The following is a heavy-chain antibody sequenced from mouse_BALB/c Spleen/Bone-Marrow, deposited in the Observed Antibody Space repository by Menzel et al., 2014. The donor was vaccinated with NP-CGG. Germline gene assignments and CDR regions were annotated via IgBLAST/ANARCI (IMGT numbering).Heavy chain of an antibody. J-gene: IGHJ3*01. CDR2: INPDSSTL. D-gene: IGHD1-2*01. Sequence: EVKLLESGGGLVQPGGSLKLSCAASGFDFSRFWMSWVRQAPGKGLEWIGEINPDSSTLNYTPSLKDKSIISRDNANNTLYLKMNIIRSEDTALYYCARMHYYGFFPYWGQGTLVTVTA. CDR3: ARMHYYGFFPY. CDR1: GFDFSRFW. V-gene: IGHV4-1*02.